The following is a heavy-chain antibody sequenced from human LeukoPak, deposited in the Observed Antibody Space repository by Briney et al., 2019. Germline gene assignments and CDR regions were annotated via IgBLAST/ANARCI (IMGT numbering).Heavy chain of an antibody. J-gene: IGHJ6*03. V-gene: IGHV4-4*07. CDR3: ARDSRDTIVVVPAAGGYYMDV. CDR1: GGSISSYY. CDR2: IYTSGST. Sequence: SETLSLTCTVSGGSISSYYWSWIRQPAGKGLEWIGRIYTSGSTNYNPSLKSRVTMSVDTSKNQFSLKLSSVTAVDTAVYYCARDSRDTIVVVPAAGGYYMDVWGKGTTVTVSS. D-gene: IGHD2-2*01.